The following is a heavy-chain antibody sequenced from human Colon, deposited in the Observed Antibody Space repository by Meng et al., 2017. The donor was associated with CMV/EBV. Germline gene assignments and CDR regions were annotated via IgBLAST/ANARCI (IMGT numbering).Heavy chain of an antibody. CDR2: ISGSGGST. J-gene: IGHJ4*02. D-gene: IGHD6-13*01. CDR1: GFTFSTYS. CDR3: AKGGVDSSTRVDD. Sequence: GESLKISCAASGFTFSTYSMSWVRQAPGKGLEWVSAISGSGGSTYYADPVKGRFTISIDNSKNTVYLQMNSLRAEDTAVYYCAKGGVDSSTRVDDWGQGTMVTVSS. V-gene: IGHV3-23*01.